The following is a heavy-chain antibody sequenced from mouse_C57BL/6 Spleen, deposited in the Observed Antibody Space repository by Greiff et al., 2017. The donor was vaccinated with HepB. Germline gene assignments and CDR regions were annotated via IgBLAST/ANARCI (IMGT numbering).Heavy chain of an antibody. J-gene: IGHJ4*01. CDR2: INPNNGGT. Sequence: VQLQQSGPELVKPGASVRMSCKASGYTFTDYNMHWVKQSHGKSLEWIGYINPNNGGTSYNQKFKGKATLTVNKSSSTAYMELRSLTSGDTAVYYWVRWLWLRGAMDDWGQGTSVTVSS. V-gene: IGHV1-22*01. CDR3: VRWLWLRGAMDD. D-gene: IGHD2-2*01. CDR1: GYTFTDYN.